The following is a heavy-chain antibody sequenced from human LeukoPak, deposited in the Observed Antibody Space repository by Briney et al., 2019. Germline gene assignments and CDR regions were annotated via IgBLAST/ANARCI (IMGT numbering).Heavy chain of an antibody. J-gene: IGHJ4*02. Sequence: SETLSLTSTVSGGSISSYYWSWLRQPPGKGLEWIGFIYYSGITDYNPSLKSRITISVDTSKNQFSLKLTSVTAADTAVYYCARVRALSYYDSSGDLYYFEYWGQGTPVTVSS. CDR3: ARVRALSYYDSSGDLYYFEY. V-gene: IGHV4-59*01. D-gene: IGHD3-22*01. CDR2: IYYSGIT. CDR1: GGSISSYY.